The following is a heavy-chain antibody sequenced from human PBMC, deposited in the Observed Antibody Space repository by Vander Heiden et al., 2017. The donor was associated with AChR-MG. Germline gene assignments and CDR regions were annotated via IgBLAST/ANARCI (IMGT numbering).Heavy chain of an antibody. V-gene: IGHV5-51*01. CDR2: SYPGDSDT. Sequence: EVQLVQSGAEVKKPGESLQISCKGSGYRFTSYWIGWVGQMPGKGLGWMGISYPGDSDTRYSPSFQGQVTIAADKSISTAYLQWSSLKASDTAMYYCARGDSSGYKPTNWFDPWGQGTLVTVSS. J-gene: IGHJ5*02. CDR3: ARGDSSGYKPTNWFDP. CDR1: GYRFTSYW. D-gene: IGHD3-22*01.